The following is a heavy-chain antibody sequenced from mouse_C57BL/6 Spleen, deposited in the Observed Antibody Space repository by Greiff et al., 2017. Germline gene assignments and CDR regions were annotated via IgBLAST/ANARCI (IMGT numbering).Heavy chain of an antibody. Sequence: VQLQQSGPELVKPGASVKISCKASGYTFTDYYMNWVKQSHGKSLEWIGDINPNNGGTSYNQKFKGKATLTVDKSSSTAYMELRSLTSEDSAVYYCAATVGYYFDYWGQGTTLTVSS. J-gene: IGHJ2*01. D-gene: IGHD1-1*01. V-gene: IGHV1-26*01. CDR2: INPNNGGT. CDR1: GYTFTDYY. CDR3: AATVGYYFDY.